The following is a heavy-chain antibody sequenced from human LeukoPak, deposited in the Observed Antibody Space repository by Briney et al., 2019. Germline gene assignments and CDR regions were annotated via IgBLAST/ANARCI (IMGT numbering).Heavy chain of an antibody. CDR3: ARGVRRSPGTYYYYMDV. J-gene: IGHJ6*03. Sequence: ASLKVSCKASGYTFTGYFMQRVRPTPGQGVEWMGWISAYNGNTNYAQKRQGRVTMTTDTSTSTAYMELRSLRSDDTAGYYCARGVRRSPGTYYYYMDVWGKGTTVTISS. CDR1: GYTFTGYF. D-gene: IGHD3-10*01. CDR2: ISAYNGNT. V-gene: IGHV1-18*04.